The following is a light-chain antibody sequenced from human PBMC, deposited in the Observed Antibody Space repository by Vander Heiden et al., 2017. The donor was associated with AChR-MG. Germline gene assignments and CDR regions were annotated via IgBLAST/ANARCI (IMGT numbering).Light chain of an antibody. V-gene: IGLV3-1*01. CDR2: QKD. Sequence: SYKLTQPPSVSVSPGQTATITCSGDNLGDKYVSWYQQKPGQPPLLVIYQKDKRPAGIPERFAGSNSGNTATLTISGTQSVDEADFFGQAWDSRSNWVFGGGTKLTVL. J-gene: IGLJ3*02. CDR1: NLGDKY. CDR3: QAWDSRSNWV.